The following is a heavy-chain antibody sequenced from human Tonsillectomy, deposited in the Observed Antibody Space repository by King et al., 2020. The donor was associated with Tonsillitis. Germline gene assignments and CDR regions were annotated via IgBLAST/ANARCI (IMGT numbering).Heavy chain of an antibody. D-gene: IGHD3-3*01. CDR1: GGAIRSYY. V-gene: IGHV4-59*01. CDR2: SYYSGGT. CDR3: ARHIGASRAFDI. Sequence: VQLQESGPGLVKPSETLSLTCTGSGGAIRSYYRSWVRQPPGNGLEWVGYSYYSGGTNYNPSLKSRVTISVDTSKNQFSLRLTSVTAADTAVYYCARHIGASRAFDIWGQGTMVTVSS. J-gene: IGHJ3*02.